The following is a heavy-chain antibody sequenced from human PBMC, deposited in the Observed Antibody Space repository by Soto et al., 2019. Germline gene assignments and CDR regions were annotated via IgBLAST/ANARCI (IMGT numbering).Heavy chain of an antibody. Sequence: GGSLRLSCTASGFTLQNYAMAWVRQAPGKGLEWVSTLIGGHYGTAYSYSVKGRFTVSRDNSKNCLYLQMNSLGVEDTAMYFCAKGKSTGDIDWFDPWRQRSLVTVSS. CDR3: AKGKSTGDIDWFDP. CDR1: GFTLQNYA. J-gene: IGHJ5*02. D-gene: IGHD3-10*01. V-gene: IGHV3-23*01. CDR2: LIGGHYGT.